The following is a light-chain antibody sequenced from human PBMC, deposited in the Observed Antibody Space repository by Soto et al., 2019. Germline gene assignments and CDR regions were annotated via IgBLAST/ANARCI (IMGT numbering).Light chain of an antibody. CDR2: GAS. CDR1: QSVSSSY. Sequence: EIVLTQSPGTLSLSQGERATLSCRASQSVSSSYLAWYQLKPGQAPRLLINGASSRATGIPDRFSGSGSGTDFTLTISRLEPEDFAVYYCQQYGTSPPSTFGQGTRLEIK. V-gene: IGKV3-20*01. CDR3: QQYGTSPPST. J-gene: IGKJ5*01.